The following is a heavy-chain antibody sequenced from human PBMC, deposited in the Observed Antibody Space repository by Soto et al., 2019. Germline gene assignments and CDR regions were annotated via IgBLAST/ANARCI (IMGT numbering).Heavy chain of an antibody. CDR1: GGTFTTFG. J-gene: IGHJ4*02. CDR2: IIPMFGTS. CDR3: ARFSPPRGYYAY. V-gene: IGHV1-69*01. Sequence: QVQLVQSGAEVKKPGSSVKVSCTASGGTFTTFGISWVRQAPGQGLEWLGGIIPMFGTSHYAQKLQVRVTITADESTRNVYMELRSLRAEDTAVYYCARFSPPRGYYAYWGQGTLVTVSS. D-gene: IGHD3-22*01.